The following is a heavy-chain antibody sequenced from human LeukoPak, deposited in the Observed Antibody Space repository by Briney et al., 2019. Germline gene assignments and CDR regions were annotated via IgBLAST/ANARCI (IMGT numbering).Heavy chain of an antibody. D-gene: IGHD4-17*01. J-gene: IGHJ1*01. CDR3: ARGKTTAGLGY. CDR2: ISSSSSYI. CDR1: GFTFSSYS. V-gene: IGHV3-21*01. Sequence: GGSLRLSCAASGFTFSSYSMNRVRQAPGKGLEWVSSISSSSSYIYYADSVKGRFTISRDNAKNSLYLQMNSLRAEDTAVYYCARGKTTAGLGYWGQGTLVTVSS.